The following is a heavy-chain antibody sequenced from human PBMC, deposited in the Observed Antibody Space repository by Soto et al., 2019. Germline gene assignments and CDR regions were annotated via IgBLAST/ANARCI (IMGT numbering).Heavy chain of an antibody. CDR1: GYTFTSRY. V-gene: IGHV1-2*04. D-gene: IGHD2-15*01. CDR3: AREGGGNGFDI. J-gene: IGHJ3*02. Sequence: ASVKVSCKASGYTFTSRYMHWVRQAPGQGLEWMGWINPNSGGTNYAQKFQGWVTMTRDTSISTAYMELSRLRSDDTAVYYCAREGGGNGFDIWGQGTMVTVSS. CDR2: INPNSGGT.